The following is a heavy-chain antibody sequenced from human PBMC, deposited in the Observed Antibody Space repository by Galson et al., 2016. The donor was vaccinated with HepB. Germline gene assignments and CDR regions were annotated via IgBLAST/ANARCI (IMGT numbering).Heavy chain of an antibody. CDR1: GYSFSSYW. J-gene: IGHJ3*02. D-gene: IGHD1-26*01. CDR2: IYPGDADT. CDR3: ARMGRSGAYFDSFDM. Sequence: QSGAEVKKPGESLKISCKGSGYSFSSYWIGWVRQMPGKGLEWMGIIYPGDADTTYSPSFQGQVTMSADKSISTAYLQWSSLEASDSAMYYCARMGRSGAYFDSFDMWGQGTVVTISS. V-gene: IGHV5-51*01.